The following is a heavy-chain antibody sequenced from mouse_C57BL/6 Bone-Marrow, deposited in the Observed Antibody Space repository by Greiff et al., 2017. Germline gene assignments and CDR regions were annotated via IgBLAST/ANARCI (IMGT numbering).Heavy chain of an antibody. CDR3: THYYYGSYYFDY. Sequence: EVKLQQSGAELVRPGASVKLSCTASGFNFKDDYMHWVKQRPEQGLEWIGWIDPENGDTEYASKFQGKATITADTSSNTAYLQLSSLTSEDTAVYYCTHYYYGSYYFDYWGQGTTLTVSS. D-gene: IGHD1-1*01. J-gene: IGHJ2*01. CDR2: IDPENGDT. CDR1: GFNFKDDY. V-gene: IGHV14-4*01.